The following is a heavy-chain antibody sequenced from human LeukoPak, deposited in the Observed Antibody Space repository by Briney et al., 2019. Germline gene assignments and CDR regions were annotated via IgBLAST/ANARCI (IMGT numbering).Heavy chain of an antibody. CDR1: GFTFSSYG. D-gene: IGHD1-26*01. J-gene: IGHJ4*02. V-gene: IGHV3-30*02. CDR2: IRYDGSNK. CDR3: AKDPVGATWQYFDY. Sequence: GGSLRLSCAASGFTFSSYGMHWVRQAPGKGLEWVAFIRYDGSNKYYADSVKGRSTISRDNSKNTLYLQMNSLRAEDTAVYYCAKDPVGATWQYFDYWGQGTLVTVSS.